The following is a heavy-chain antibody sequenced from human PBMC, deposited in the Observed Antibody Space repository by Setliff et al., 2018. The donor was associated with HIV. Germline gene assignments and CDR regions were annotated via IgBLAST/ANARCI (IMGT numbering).Heavy chain of an antibody. J-gene: IGHJ4*02. D-gene: IGHD6-19*01. CDR1: GFTFSTYW. V-gene: IGHV3-23*01. CDR2: IGGSGGST. CDR3: ARDNVVAGFDY. Sequence: PGGSLRLSCAASGFTFSTYWMHWVRQVPGKGLEWVSAIGGSGGSTYYADSVKGRFTISRDNSKNTLYLQMNSLRAEDTAVYYCARDNVVAGFDYWGQGTLVTVS.